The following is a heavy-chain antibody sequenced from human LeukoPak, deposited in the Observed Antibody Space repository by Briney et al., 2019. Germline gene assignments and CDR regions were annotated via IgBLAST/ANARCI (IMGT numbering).Heavy chain of an antibody. D-gene: IGHD6-19*01. Sequence: ASVKVSCKASGYTFPGYYMHWVRQAPGQGLEWMGWINPNSGGTNYAQKFQGRVTMTRDTSISTAYMELSRLRSDDTAVYYCASDIAVAGTRSEYYYYSYGMDVWGQGTTVTVSS. CDR1: GYTFPGYY. J-gene: IGHJ6*02. CDR3: ASDIAVAGTRSEYYYYSYGMDV. V-gene: IGHV1-2*02. CDR2: INPNSGGT.